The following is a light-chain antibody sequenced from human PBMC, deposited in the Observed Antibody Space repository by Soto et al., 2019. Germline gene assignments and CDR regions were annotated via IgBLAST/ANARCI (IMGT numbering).Light chain of an antibody. V-gene: IGLV2-14*03. J-gene: IGLJ1*01. CDR3: SSYTISSTPYV. CDR1: SSDVGGYNY. CDR2: EVS. Sequence: HSALTQPASVSGSPGQSITISCTGTSSDVGGYNYVSWYQQHPGKAPKLMIYEVSNRPSGDSDRFSGSKSGNTASLTISGRQAEDEADYDCSSYTISSTPYVFGRGTKLTVL.